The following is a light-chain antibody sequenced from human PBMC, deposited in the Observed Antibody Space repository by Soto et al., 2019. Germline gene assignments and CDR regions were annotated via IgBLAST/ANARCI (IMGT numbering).Light chain of an antibody. CDR1: RSDVGAYNY. CDR3: AAWDDSLNGLV. V-gene: IGLV2-14*01. CDR2: EVT. J-gene: IGLJ1*01. Sequence: QSALTQPASVSGSPGQSIAISCTGTRSDVGAYNYVSWYQQHPGKAPKLMISEVTNRPSGVPDRFSGSKSGISASLAISGLQSEDEADYSCAAWDDSLNGLVFGTGTKLTVL.